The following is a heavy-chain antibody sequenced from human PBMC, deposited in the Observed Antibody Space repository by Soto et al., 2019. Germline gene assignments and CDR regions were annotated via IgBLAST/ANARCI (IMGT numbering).Heavy chain of an antibody. CDR1: GGSISSGGYY. CDR2: IYYSGST. V-gene: IGHV4-31*03. CDR3: ARDGSRDFWSGYSDPYFDY. J-gene: IGHJ4*02. D-gene: IGHD3-3*01. Sequence: SETLSLTCTVSGGSISSGGYYWSWIRQHPGKGLEWIGYIYYSGSTYYNPSLKSRVTISVDTSKNQFSLKLSSVTAADTAVYYCARDGSRDFWSGYSDPYFDYWGQGTLVTVSS.